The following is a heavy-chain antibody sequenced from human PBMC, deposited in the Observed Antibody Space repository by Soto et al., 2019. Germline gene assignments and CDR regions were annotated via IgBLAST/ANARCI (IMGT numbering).Heavy chain of an antibody. V-gene: IGHV1-58*01. CDR2: IVVGSGNT. CDR1: GFTFTSSA. D-gene: IGHD4-17*01. J-gene: IGHJ6*02. CDR3: AADGGDDYLSNYYGMDV. Sequence: SVKVSCKASGFTFTSSAVQWVRQARGQRLEWVGWIVVGSGNTNYAQKFQERVTITRDMSTSTAYMELSSLRSEDTAVYYCAADGGDDYLSNYYGMDVWGQGTTVTVSS.